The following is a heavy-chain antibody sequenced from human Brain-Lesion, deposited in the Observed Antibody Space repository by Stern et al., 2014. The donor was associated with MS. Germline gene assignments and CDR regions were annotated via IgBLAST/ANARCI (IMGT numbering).Heavy chain of an antibody. D-gene: IGHD3-22*01. V-gene: IGHV4-59*01. J-gene: IGHJ5*02. CDR3: ARHYDSTGYGRENWFDP. Sequence: QVPLQESGPGLVKPSETLSLTCTVSGVSIRDYYWSWIRQPPGKGLQRIGYLYNSGGTKYNPSLKSRVTISIDTSTKEFSLKLRSVTAADTAVYYCARHYDSTGYGRENWFDPWGQGTLVTVSS. CDR2: LYNSGGT. CDR1: GVSIRDYY.